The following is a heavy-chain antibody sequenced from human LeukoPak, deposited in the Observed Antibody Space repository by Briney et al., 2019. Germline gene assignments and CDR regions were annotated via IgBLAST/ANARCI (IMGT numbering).Heavy chain of an antibody. V-gene: IGHV4-39*07. J-gene: IGHJ5*02. Sequence: PSETLSLTCTVSGGSISSSSYYWGWIRQPPGKGLEWIGSMYYSGSTFYIPSLKSRVTMSVDTSKNQFSLKLSSVTAADTAVYYCARDQVAVAGFTWFDPWGQGTLVTVSS. CDR3: ARDQVAVAGFTWFDP. CDR1: GGSISSSSYY. CDR2: MYYSGST. D-gene: IGHD6-19*01.